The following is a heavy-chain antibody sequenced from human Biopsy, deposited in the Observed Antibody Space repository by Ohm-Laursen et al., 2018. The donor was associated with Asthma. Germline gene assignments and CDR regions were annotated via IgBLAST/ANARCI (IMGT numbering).Heavy chain of an antibody. D-gene: IGHD3-22*01. V-gene: IGHV3-30-3*01. Sequence: SLRLSCAASGFTFRSYAMHWVRQGPGKGLEWVALVSSDGHNKYYEDSVKGRFTISRDNSRNRLYLQINRLTVEDSAVYFCARQSGQDYGDSSGFDIWGQGTTVTVSS. CDR2: VSSDGHNK. CDR1: GFTFRSYA. J-gene: IGHJ3*02. CDR3: ARQSGQDYGDSSGFDI.